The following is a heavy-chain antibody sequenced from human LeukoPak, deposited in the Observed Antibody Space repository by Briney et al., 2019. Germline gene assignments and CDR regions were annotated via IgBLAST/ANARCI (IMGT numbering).Heavy chain of an antibody. D-gene: IGHD1-26*01. Sequence: SETLSLTCTVSGGSISSYYWSWIRQPPGKGLEWIGYIYYSGSTNYNPSLKSRVTISVDTSKNQFSLKLSSVTAADTVVYYCASVVGATDYFDYWGQGTLVTVSS. CDR3: ASVVGATDYFDY. J-gene: IGHJ4*02. CDR1: GGSISSYY. CDR2: IYYSGST. V-gene: IGHV4-59*01.